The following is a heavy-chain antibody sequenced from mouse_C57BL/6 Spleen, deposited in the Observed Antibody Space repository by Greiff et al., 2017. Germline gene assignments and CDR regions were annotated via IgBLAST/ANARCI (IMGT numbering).Heavy chain of an antibody. V-gene: IGHV1-52*01. J-gene: IGHJ1*03. CDR1: GYTFTSYW. CDR2: IDPSDSET. Sequence: QVQLQQPGAELVRPGASVKLSCKASGYTFTSYWMHWVKQRPIQGLEWIGKIDPSDSETHYNQKFKGKATLTVDKSSSTASLQLSSLTSEDAAVYYGARDYGSSYYYLDDWGKGTTVTVSS. CDR3: ARDYGSSYYYLDD. D-gene: IGHD1-1*01.